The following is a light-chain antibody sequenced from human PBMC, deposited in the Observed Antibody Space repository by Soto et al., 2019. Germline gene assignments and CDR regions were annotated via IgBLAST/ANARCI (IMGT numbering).Light chain of an antibody. V-gene: IGKV1-39*01. J-gene: IGKJ1*01. CDR1: QSIHSY. CDR3: QQCHSAPWT. Sequence: DIQMTQSPSSLSASVGDRVTITCRASQSIHSYVNWYQQKPGKAPKLLIYAASSLRSGVPSRFSGGGSGTYFTLTITSLQPEDFVNYYWQQCHSAPWTFGQGTTVEI. CDR2: AAS.